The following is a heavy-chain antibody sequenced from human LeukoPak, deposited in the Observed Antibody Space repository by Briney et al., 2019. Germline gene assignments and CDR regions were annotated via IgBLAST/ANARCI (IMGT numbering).Heavy chain of an antibody. J-gene: IGHJ3*02. V-gene: IGHV4-59*08. CDR2: IYYSGST. D-gene: IGHD3-22*01. CDR1: GGSISSYY. CDR3: AGRYYYDSSGLDAFDI. Sequence: TSETLSLTCTVSGGSISSYYWSWIRQPPGKGLEWIGHIYYSGSTNYNPSLKSRVTISVDTSKNQFSLKLSSVTAADTAVYYCAGRYYYDSSGLDAFDIWGQGTMVTVSS.